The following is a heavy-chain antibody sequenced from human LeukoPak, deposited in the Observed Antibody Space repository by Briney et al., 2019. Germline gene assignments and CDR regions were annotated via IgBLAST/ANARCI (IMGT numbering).Heavy chain of an antibody. CDR3: TRVWGPPRSFDI. Sequence: KSSQTLSLTCTVSGVSISSGGYYWSWIRQHPGKGLEWIGYIYYSGSTYYNPSLKSRVTISVDTSKNQFSLKLSSVTAADTAVYYCTRVWGPPRSFDIWGQGTMVTVSS. CDR1: GVSISSGGYY. CDR2: IYYSGST. J-gene: IGHJ3*02. V-gene: IGHV4-31*03. D-gene: IGHD3-16*01.